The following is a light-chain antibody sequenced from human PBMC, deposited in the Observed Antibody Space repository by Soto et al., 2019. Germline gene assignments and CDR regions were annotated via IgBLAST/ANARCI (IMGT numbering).Light chain of an antibody. CDR1: QSISSY. CDR3: QQSYITPRT. V-gene: IGKV1-39*01. CDR2: AAS. Sequence: DIQITQSPSSLSACLVDIVTITCRASQSISSYLNWYQQKPGKAPKLLIYAASSLQSGVPSRFSGSGSGTDFTLTISSLQPEDFATYYCQQSYITPRTFGQGTKVDIK. J-gene: IGKJ1*01.